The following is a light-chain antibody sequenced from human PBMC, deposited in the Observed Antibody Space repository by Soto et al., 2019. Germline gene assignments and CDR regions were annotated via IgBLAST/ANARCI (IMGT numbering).Light chain of an antibody. Sequence: EIVMTQSPATLSVSPGERATLSCRASQSFCDNLAWCHQKPGQAPRLLIDGASTKATGITARFSSGGSGTEFTLTIGSLQSEDFAIYYCQQYNNWPQTFGEGTKVAIK. CDR3: QQYNNWPQT. J-gene: IGKJ1*01. V-gene: IGKV3-15*01. CDR1: QSFCDN. CDR2: GAS.